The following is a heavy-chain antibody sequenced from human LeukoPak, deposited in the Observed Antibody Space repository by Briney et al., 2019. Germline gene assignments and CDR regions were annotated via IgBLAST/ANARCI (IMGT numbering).Heavy chain of an antibody. CDR1: GGSFTGYY. Sequence: SETLSLTCAVYGGSFTGYYWSWVRQSPGKGLEWIWEINRSGATNYNPSLKSRVTLSVDTSKSQCSLKLTSVTAADTAVFYCARGRFGNPLQLEPRRPFDMWGQGTMVAISS. J-gene: IGHJ3*02. CDR2: INRSGAT. CDR3: ARGRFGNPLQLEPRRPFDM. V-gene: IGHV4-34*01. D-gene: IGHD1-1*01.